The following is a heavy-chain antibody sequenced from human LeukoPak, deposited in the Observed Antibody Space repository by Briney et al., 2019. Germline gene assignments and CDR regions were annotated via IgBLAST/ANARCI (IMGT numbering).Heavy chain of an antibody. CDR1: AFTFSCYI. CDR2: IGSTGNPI. CDR3: ARDQWLAY. V-gene: IGHV3-48*01. J-gene: IGHJ4*02. D-gene: IGHD6-19*01. Sequence: GGSLRLSCAASAFTFSCYIMNWVRQAPGKGLEWVSFIGSTGNPIYYADSVKGRFTVSRDNAKNSLYLQMNSLRAEDTAVYYCARDQWLAYWGQGTVVTVSS.